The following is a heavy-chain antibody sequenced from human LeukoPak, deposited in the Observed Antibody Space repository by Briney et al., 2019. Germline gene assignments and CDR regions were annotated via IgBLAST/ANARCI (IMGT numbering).Heavy chain of an antibody. CDR3: AKDLAWGLDY. CDR1: GFTFNSYA. D-gene: IGHD7-27*01. CDR2: ISGSAGGA. V-gene: IGHV3-23*01. Sequence: GGSLRLSCAASGFTFNSYAMSWVRQAPGKGLEWVSTISGSAGGAYYADSVKGRFTISRDNSKNTLYLQMNNLRAEDTAVYYCAKDLAWGLDYWGQGTPVTVSS. J-gene: IGHJ4*02.